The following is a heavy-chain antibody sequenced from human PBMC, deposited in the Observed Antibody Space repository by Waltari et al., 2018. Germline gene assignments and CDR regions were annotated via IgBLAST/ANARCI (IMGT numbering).Heavy chain of an antibody. V-gene: IGHV4-4*02. D-gene: IGHD2-15*01. Sequence: QLQESGPGLMKPSGTLSLRCAVSGDSVSSSFWWSWVRQSPQTGLAWIGQVHGSGRANYKPCFASRVTVSLDTSKNQVSLEGTSATAADTAVYFCARDRGRGLYLDTWGPGTLVTVSP. CDR1: GDSVSSSFW. CDR2: VHGSGRA. J-gene: IGHJ4*02. CDR3: ARDRGRGLYLDT.